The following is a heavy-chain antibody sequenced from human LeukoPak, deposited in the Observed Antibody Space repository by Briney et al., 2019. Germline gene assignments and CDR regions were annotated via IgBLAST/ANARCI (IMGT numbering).Heavy chain of an antibody. Sequence: GGSLRLSCTASGFTFGDYAMSWIRQAPGKGLEWVGFIRSKAYGETADYAASVKGRFTISRDDSRAIAYLQMNSLKTEDTAVYHCTRDRGAYNLYDYWGQGTLVTVSS. CDR1: GFTFGDYA. V-gene: IGHV3-49*03. CDR2: IRSKAYGETA. D-gene: IGHD1-1*01. CDR3: TRDRGAYNLYDY. J-gene: IGHJ4*02.